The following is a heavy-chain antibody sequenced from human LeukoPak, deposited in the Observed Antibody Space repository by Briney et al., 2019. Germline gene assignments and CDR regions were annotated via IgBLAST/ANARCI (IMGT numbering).Heavy chain of an antibody. D-gene: IGHD2-15*01. CDR1: GFTFSSYA. J-gene: IGHJ6*02. V-gene: IGHV3-23*01. CDR2: ISGSGGST. CDR3: ARGWHHGMDV. Sequence: SGGSLRFSCAASGFTFSSYAMSWVRQAPGKGLEWVSGISGSGGSTYYADSVKGRFTISRDNSKNTLYLQMNSLRAEDTAVYYCARGWHHGMDVWGQGTTVTVSS.